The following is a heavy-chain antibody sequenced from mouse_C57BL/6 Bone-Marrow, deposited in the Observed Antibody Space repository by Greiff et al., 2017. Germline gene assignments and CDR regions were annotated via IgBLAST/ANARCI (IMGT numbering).Heavy chain of an antibody. J-gene: IGHJ4*01. V-gene: IGHV2-5*01. CDR2: IWRGGST. CDR1: GFSLTSYG. D-gene: IGHD1-1*01. CDR3: DTSYYGSRYYAMDY. Sequence: VQLQQSGPGLVQPSQSLSITCTVSGFSLTSYGVHWVRQSPGKGLEWLGVIWRGGSTDYNAAFMSRLSITKDNSKSQVFFKMNSLQADDTAIYYWDTSYYGSRYYAMDYWGQGTSVTVSS.